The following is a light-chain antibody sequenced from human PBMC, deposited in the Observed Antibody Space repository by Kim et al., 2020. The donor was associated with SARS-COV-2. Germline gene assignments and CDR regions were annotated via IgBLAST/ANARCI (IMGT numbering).Light chain of an antibody. CDR3: QQYGTSLLT. CDR1: QSVTSSY. V-gene: IGKV3-20*01. CDR2: GAS. J-gene: IGKJ1*01. Sequence: EIVLTQSPGTLSLSPGERATLSCRASQSVTSSYLAWYQQKPGQPPRLLIYGASNRATGIPDRFSGSGSGTDFTLTISRLESEDLAVYYCQQYGTSLLTFGQGTKVEIK.